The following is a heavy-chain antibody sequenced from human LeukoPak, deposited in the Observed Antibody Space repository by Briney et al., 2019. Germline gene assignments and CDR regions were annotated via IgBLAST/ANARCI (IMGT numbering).Heavy chain of an antibody. CDR1: GFTFSSYA. CDR3: AKDWDIVVVPAYLRFDP. Sequence: PGGSLRLSCAASGFTFSSYAMSWVRQAPGKGLEWVSAISGSGGSTYYADSVKGRFTISRDNSKNTLYLQMNSLRAEDTAVYYCAKDWDIVVVPAYLRFDPWGQGTLVTVSS. CDR2: ISGSGGST. D-gene: IGHD2-2*01. V-gene: IGHV3-23*01. J-gene: IGHJ5*02.